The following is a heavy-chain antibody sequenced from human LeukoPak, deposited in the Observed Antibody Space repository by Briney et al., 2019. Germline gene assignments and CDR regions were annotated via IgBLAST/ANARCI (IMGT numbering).Heavy chain of an antibody. CDR2: ISYDGSNK. Sequence: PGGSLRLSCAASGFTFSSYGMHWVRQAPGKGLEWVAVISYDGSNKYYADSVKGRFTISRDNSKNTLYLQMNSLRAEDTAVYYCAKDIGGLITPFDYWGQGTLVTVSS. V-gene: IGHV3-30*18. CDR3: AKDIGGLITPFDY. CDR1: GFTFSSYG. J-gene: IGHJ4*02. D-gene: IGHD2-15*01.